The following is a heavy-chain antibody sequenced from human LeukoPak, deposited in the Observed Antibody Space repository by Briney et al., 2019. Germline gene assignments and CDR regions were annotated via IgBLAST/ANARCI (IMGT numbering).Heavy chain of an antibody. CDR1: GFTFSSYA. D-gene: IGHD3-10*01. J-gene: IGHJ5*02. Sequence: AGGSLRLSCAASGFTFSSYAMSWVRQAPGKGLEWVSVISGSGGNTYYADSVKGRFTISRDNSKNTLYLQMNSLRAEDTAVYYCAKHGMGRSWFDPWGQGTLVTVSS. CDR3: AKHGMGRSWFDP. V-gene: IGHV3-23*01. CDR2: ISGSGGNT.